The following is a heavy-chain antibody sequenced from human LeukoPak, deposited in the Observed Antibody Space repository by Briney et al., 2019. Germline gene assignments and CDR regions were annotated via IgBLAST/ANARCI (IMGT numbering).Heavy chain of an antibody. CDR3: ARAPKGGLQAY. CDR1: GFTFSDYY. D-gene: IGHD4-11*01. J-gene: IGHJ4*02. V-gene: IGHV3-11*04. CDR2: IRSTSSTI. Sequence: GGSLRLSCAASGFTFSDYYMSWIRQAPGKGLEWVSYIRSTSSTIYYADSVKGRFTISRDDAKNSLYLQMNSLRVEDTAVYYCARAPKGGLQAYWGQGTLVTVSS.